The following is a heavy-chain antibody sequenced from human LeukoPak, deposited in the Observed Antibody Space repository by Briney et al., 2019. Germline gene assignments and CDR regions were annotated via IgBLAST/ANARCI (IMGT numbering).Heavy chain of an antibody. D-gene: IGHD2-15*01. CDR3: ARVSDVVYSRGFDP. Sequence: ASVTVSCKASGYSFTTYNIHWVRQAPGQGLEWMGIINPTDGSTSYAQNFQGRVTVTRDRSTSTVYMELSSLRSEDTAVYYCARVSDVVYSRGFDPWGQGTLVTVSS. J-gene: IGHJ5*02. CDR1: GYSFTTYN. V-gene: IGHV1-46*01. CDR2: INPTDGST.